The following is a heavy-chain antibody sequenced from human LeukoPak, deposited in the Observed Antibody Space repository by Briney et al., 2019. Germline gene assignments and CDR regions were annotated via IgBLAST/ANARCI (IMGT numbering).Heavy chain of an antibody. CDR1: GFTVSSNY. CDR3: ARGAATGPTLGLDY. Sequence: PGGSLRLSCVASGFTVSSNYVTWVRQAPGKGLEWVSVIYTGGTPYYADSVKGRFTISRDISKNTVYLQMNSLRVEDTAVYFCARGAATGPTLGLDYWGQGTLVTVSS. D-gene: IGHD6-13*01. V-gene: IGHV3-53*01. CDR2: IYTGGTP. J-gene: IGHJ4*02.